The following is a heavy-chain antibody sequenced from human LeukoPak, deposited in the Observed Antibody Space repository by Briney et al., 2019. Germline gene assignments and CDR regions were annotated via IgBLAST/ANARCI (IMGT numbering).Heavy chain of an antibody. D-gene: IGHD4-17*01. Sequence: PGGSLRLSCAASGFTFDDYDMHWVRQAPGKGLEWVSGINWNSGSIGYAYFVKRGFALSREYAKNSLYLHMNSLRAEDTALYYCARGADDYGDYVGVIDYWGEGTLVTVSS. CDR1: GFTFDDYD. V-gene: IGHV3-9*01. CDR2: INWNSGSI. CDR3: ARGADDYGDYVGVIDY. J-gene: IGHJ4*02.